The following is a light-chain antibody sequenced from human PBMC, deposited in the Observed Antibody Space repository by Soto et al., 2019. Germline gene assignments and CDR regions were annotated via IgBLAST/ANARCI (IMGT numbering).Light chain of an antibody. CDR1: SSNIGAGYD. V-gene: IGLV1-40*01. Sequence: QSVLTQPPSVSGAPGQRVTISCTGSSSNIGAGYDVHWYQQLPGTAPKLLIYGNSNRPSGVPDRFSGSKSGTSASLAITGLQAEDEAAYSCQSYDSSLSVVFGGGTTLTVL. CDR2: GNS. CDR3: QSYDSSLSVV. J-gene: IGLJ2*01.